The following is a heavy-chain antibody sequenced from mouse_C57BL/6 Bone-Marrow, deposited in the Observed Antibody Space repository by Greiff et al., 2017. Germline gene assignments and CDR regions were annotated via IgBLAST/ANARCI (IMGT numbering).Heavy chain of an antibody. Sequence: EVKVVESGPGLVKPSQTVFLTCTVTGISITTGNYRWSWIRQFPGNKLEWIGYIYYSGTITYNPSLTSRTTITRDTPKNQFFLEMNSLTAEDTATYYCARYYYGRAPWYFDVWGTGTTVTVSS. CDR2: IYYSGTI. V-gene: IGHV3-5*01. D-gene: IGHD1-1*01. J-gene: IGHJ1*03. CDR1: GISITTGNYR. CDR3: ARYYYGRAPWYFDV.